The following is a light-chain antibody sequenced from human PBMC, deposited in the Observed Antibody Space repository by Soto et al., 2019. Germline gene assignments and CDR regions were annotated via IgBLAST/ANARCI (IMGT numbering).Light chain of an antibody. CDR1: SSDVGGYNY. J-gene: IGLJ1*01. CDR2: DVS. V-gene: IGLV2-14*01. CDR3: SSYKSSSTYV. Sequence: QSALTQPASVSGSPGQSITISCTGTSSDVGGYNYVSWYQQHPGKAPKLMIYDVSNRPSGVSNRFSGSKSGNTASLTISGLQAEDEADYYCSSYKSSSTYVFGTGTKSPS.